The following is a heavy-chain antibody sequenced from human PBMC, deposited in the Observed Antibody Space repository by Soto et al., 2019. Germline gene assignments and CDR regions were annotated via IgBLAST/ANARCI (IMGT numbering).Heavy chain of an antibody. D-gene: IGHD3-10*01. V-gene: IGHV1-18*01. J-gene: IGHJ6*02. CDR2: ISAYNGNT. CDR3: ASMYYGSGSYYMSYYYGTDV. CDR1: GYTFTSYG. Sequence: ASVKVSCKASGYTFTSYGISWVRQAPGQGLEWMGWISAYNGNTNYAQKRQGRVTMTTDTSTSTAYMELRSLRSVDTAVYYCASMYYGSGSYYMSYYYGTDVWG.